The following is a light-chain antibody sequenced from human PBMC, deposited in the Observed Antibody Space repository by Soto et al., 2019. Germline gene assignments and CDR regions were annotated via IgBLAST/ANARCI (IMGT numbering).Light chain of an antibody. V-gene: IGKV2-24*01. CDR3: MQATHLPST. CDR2: QIS. CDR1: QGLVHSDGNTY. J-gene: IGKJ1*01. Sequence: DIVMTQPPLSSPVTLGQPASISCRSSQGLVHSDGNTYLSWLHQRPGQPPRLLIYQISMRFSGVPDRFSGSGAGTDFTLKISRVEAEDVGVYFCMQATHLPSTFGQGTKVEIK.